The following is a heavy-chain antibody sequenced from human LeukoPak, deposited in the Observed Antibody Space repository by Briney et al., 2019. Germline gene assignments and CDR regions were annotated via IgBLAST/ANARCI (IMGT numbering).Heavy chain of an antibody. D-gene: IGHD4-23*01. CDR2: IRGSGGNT. CDR3: AKDQYGGNPQYYFDY. J-gene: IGHJ4*02. CDR1: GFTFSSYA. Sequence: GGSLRLSRTASGFTFSSYAMSWVRQAPGKGLDWVSAIRGSGGNTYYAYSVKGRFTISKDNSKNTLYLQMNSLRAEDTAVYYCAKDQYGGNPQYYFDYWGQGTLVTVS. V-gene: IGHV3-23*01.